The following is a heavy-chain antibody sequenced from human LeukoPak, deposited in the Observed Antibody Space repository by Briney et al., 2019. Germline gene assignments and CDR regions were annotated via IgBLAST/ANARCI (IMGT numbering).Heavy chain of an antibody. V-gene: IGHV4-39*07. CDR2: SYYSGST. Sequence: LXXTXXGXSISSSSYYWGWVRQPRGKGREWIESSYYSGSTYYNPALKSRVTISVDTSKNQSSLKLSSVTAAHTAVYYCARARRGYSGYAPYYYMDVWGKGTTVTVSS. D-gene: IGHD5-12*01. CDR3: ARARRGYSGYAPYYYMDV. CDR1: GXSISSSSYY. J-gene: IGHJ6*03.